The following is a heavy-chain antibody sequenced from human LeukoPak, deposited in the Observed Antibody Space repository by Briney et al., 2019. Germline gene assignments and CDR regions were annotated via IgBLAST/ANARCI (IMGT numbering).Heavy chain of an antibody. V-gene: IGHV3-7*01. D-gene: IGHD3-22*01. Sequence: GGSLRLSCAASGFTFSSYWMSWVRQAPGKGLEWVANIKQDGSEKYYVDSVKGRFTISRDNAKNSLYLQMNSLRAEDTAVYYCARYWYYYDSSGSDYWGQGTLVTVS. CDR3: ARYWYYYDSSGSDY. CDR2: IKQDGSEK. J-gene: IGHJ4*02. CDR1: GFTFSSYW.